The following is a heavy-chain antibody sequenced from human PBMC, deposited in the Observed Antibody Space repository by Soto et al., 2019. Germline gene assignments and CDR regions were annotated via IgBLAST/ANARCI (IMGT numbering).Heavy chain of an antibody. Sequence: PSETLSLTCTVSGASFSSYYWSWVRQPPGKGLEWIGEIYHSGSTNYNPSLKSRVTISVDKSKNQFSLKLSSVTAADTAVYYCARDLEFGGYCSSTSCSPYYFDYWGQGTLVTVSS. D-gene: IGHD2-2*01. V-gene: IGHV4-4*02. CDR3: ARDLEFGGYCSSTSCSPYYFDY. CDR2: IYHSGST. J-gene: IGHJ4*02. CDR1: GASFSSYY.